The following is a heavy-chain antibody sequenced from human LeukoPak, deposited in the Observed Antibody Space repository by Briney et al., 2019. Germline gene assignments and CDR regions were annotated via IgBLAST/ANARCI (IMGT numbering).Heavy chain of an antibody. D-gene: IGHD3-10*01. V-gene: IGHV3-23*01. J-gene: IGHJ3*02. Sequence: GGSLSLSCAVSGFIFSNYAMNWVRQAPGKGLEWVSAISGSGGSTYYADSVKGRFTISRDNSKNTLYLQMSSLRAEDTAVYYCAKDHDYYASGPIWGQGTMVTVSS. CDR1: GFIFSNYA. CDR2: ISGSGGST. CDR3: AKDHDYYASGPI.